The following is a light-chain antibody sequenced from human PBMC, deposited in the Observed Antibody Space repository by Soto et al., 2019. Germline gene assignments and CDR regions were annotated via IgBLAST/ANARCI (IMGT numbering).Light chain of an antibody. V-gene: IGLV2-14*01. CDR3: GSYTTYNTMV. CDR1: SSDVGGSKY. J-gene: IGLJ3*02. Sequence: QSVLTQPASVSGSPGQSITISCTGTSSDVGGSKYVAWYQQPPGKAPRIIIYDVSDRPSGVSYRCSGSKSGNTASRTITGLQAEDEDDDYCGSYTTYNTMVFGGGTKLTVL. CDR2: DVS.